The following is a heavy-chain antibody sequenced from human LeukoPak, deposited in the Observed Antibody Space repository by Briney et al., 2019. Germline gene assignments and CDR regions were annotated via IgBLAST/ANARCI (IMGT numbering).Heavy chain of an antibody. Sequence: SETLSLTCAVYGGSFSGYYWSWIRQPPGKGLEWIGEINHSGSTNYNPSLKSRVTISVDTSKNQFSLKLSSVTAADTAVYYCARGCSGWPYYFDYLGPGALVTVSS. CDR3: ARGCSGWPYYFDY. V-gene: IGHV4-34*01. J-gene: IGHJ4*02. CDR2: INHSGST. D-gene: IGHD6-19*01. CDR1: GGSFSGYY.